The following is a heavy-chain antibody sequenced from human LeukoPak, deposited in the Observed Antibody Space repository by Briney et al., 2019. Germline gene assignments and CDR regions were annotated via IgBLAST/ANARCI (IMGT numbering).Heavy chain of an antibody. CDR1: GASVSGSAYY. D-gene: IGHD3-22*01. CDR2: IYYSGST. Sequence: SETLSLTCTVSGASVSGSAYYWGWIRQPPGKGLERIGSIYYSGSTYYNPSLKSRVTISVDTSKNQFSLKLSSVTAADTAVYYCARSARPVYYYDSSGYCYWGQGTLVTVSS. CDR3: ARSARPVYYYDSSGYCY. V-gene: IGHV4-39*07. J-gene: IGHJ4*02.